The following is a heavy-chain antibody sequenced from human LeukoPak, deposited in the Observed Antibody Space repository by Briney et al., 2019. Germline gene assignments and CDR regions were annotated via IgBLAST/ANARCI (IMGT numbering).Heavy chain of an antibody. CDR3: ARDRGGRYSAIHY. CDR1: GFTFSSYS. D-gene: IGHD2-21*01. J-gene: IGHJ4*02. CDR2: ISSSSSTI. V-gene: IGHV3-48*04. Sequence: GGSLRLSCAAAGFTFSSYSMSWGRQAPGEGLEWGSFISSSSSTIYYADSVKGRFTISRDNAKNSLHLQMNSLSAEGTAVYYCARDRGGRYSAIHYWGQGTLVSVSS.